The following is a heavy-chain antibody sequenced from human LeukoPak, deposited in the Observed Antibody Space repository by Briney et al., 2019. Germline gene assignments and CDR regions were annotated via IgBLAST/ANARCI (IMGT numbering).Heavy chain of an antibody. V-gene: IGHV3-53*01. J-gene: IGHJ3*02. CDR2: IYSGGST. CDR1: GFTVSSNY. D-gene: IGHD5-12*01. Sequence: GGSLRLSCAASGFTVSSNYMSWVRQAPGKGLEWVSVIYSGGSTYYADSVKGRFTISRDNSKNTLYLQMNSLRAEDTAVYYCARAPGYDWIFDAFDIWGQGTMVTVSS. CDR3: ARAPGYDWIFDAFDI.